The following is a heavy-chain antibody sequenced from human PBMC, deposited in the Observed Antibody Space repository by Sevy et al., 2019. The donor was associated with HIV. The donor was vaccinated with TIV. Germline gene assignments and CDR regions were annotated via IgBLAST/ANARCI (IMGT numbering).Heavy chain of an antibody. CDR1: GDSVSSNTAA. V-gene: IGHV6-1*01. Sequence: SQTLSLTRAISGDSVSSNTAAWNWTRQSPSRGREWLGRTYYRSRWLYEYAVSVKSRITINADTSKNQFSLHLNSVRPEDTAIYYSARLDYNWDYGITSYLHTFDIWGQGTMVTVSS. CDR2: TYYRSRWLY. CDR3: ARLDYNWDYGITSYLHTFDI. J-gene: IGHJ3*02. D-gene: IGHD1-7*01.